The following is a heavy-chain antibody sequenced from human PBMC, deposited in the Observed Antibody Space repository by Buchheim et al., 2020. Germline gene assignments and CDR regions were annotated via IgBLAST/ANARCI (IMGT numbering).Heavy chain of an antibody. CDR1: GGTTGAYH. CDR2: VHETGTT. Sequence: QVRLQPSGPGLLKPSETLALTCSVSGGTTGAYHWSWIRQPPGKGLEWIACVHETGTTNYSPSVKSRATLSLDPPNNQFSLHLKSVVAADTAVYYCARQVGSAVHYYGMDVWGPGTT. J-gene: IGHJ6*02. V-gene: IGHV4-59*01. CDR3: ARQVGSAVHYYGMDV. D-gene: IGHD3-10*01.